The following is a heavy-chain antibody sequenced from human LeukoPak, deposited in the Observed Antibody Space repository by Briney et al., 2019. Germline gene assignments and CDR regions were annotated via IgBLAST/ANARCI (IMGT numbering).Heavy chain of an antibody. CDR1: GGSISSGDYY. V-gene: IGHV4-30-4*01. D-gene: IGHD3-3*01. CDR2: IYYSGST. Sequence: SETLSLTCTVSGGSISSGDYYWSWIRQPPGKGLEWIGYIYYSGSTYYNPSLKRRVTISADTSKNQFSLKLSSVTAADTAVYYCARSNVWSGYSPNFDYWGQGTLVTVSS. J-gene: IGHJ4*02. CDR3: ARSNVWSGYSPNFDY.